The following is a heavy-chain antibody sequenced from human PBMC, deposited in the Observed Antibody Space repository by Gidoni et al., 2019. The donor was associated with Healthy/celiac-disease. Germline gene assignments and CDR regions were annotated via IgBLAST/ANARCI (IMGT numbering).Heavy chain of an antibody. CDR1: GGSISSYY. J-gene: IGHJ6*02. CDR2: IYTSGST. D-gene: IGHD4-4*01. Sequence: QVQLQESGPGLVKPSETLSLTCTVSGGSISSYYWSWIRQPAGKGLEWIGRIYTSGSTNYNPSLKSRVTMSVDTSKNQFSLKLSSVTAADTAVYYCASQTTVTTYYYGMDVWGQGTTVTVSS. CDR3: ASQTTVTTYYYGMDV. V-gene: IGHV4-4*07.